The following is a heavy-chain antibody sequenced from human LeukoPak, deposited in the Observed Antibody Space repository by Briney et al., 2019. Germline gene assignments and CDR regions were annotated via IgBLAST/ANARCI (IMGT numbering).Heavy chain of an antibody. CDR2: IYHSGST. J-gene: IGHJ5*02. CDR1: GYSISSGYY. D-gene: IGHD6-19*01. CDR3: ARVYQRYSSGSGGWFDP. Sequence: PSETLSLTCTVSGYSISSGYYWGWIRQPPGKGLEWIGSIYHSGSTYYNPSLKSRVTISVDTSKNQFSLKLSSVTAADTAVYYCARVYQRYSSGSGGWFDPWGQGTLVTVSS. V-gene: IGHV4-38-2*02.